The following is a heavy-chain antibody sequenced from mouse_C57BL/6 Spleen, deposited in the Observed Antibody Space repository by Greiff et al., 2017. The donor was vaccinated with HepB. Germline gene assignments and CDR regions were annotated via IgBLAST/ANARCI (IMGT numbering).Heavy chain of an antibody. CDR3: NYGTTGDYYFDY. CDR2: IYPGDGDT. CDR1: GYAFSSYW. J-gene: IGHJ2*01. D-gene: IGHD2-1*01. V-gene: IGHV1-80*01. Sequence: VQLQESGAELVKPGASVKISCKASGYAFSSYWMNWVKQRPGKGLEWIGQIYPGDGDTNYNGKFKSKATLTVDKPSSTAYMQLSSLTSEDSAVYYCNYGTTGDYYFDYWGQGTTLTVSS.